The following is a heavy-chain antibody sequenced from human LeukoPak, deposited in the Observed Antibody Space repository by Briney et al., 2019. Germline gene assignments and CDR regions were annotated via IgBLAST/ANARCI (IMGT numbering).Heavy chain of an antibody. CDR1: GFTFSSYS. J-gene: IGHJ4*02. CDR3: ARAPSGYYPYFDY. Sequence: GGSLRLSCAASGFTFSSYSMNWVRQAPGKGLEWVSSISSSSSYIYYADSVKGRFTISRDNAKNSLYLQMNSLRAEDTAVYYCARAPSGYYPYFDYWGQGTLVTVSS. D-gene: IGHD3-22*01. V-gene: IGHV3-21*01. CDR2: ISSSSSYI.